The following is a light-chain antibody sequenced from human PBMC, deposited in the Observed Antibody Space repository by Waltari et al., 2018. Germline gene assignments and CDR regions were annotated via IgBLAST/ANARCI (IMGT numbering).Light chain of an antibody. V-gene: IGKV4-1*01. CDR1: QNLFYGSNNKNY. CDR2: GAS. J-gene: IGKJ2*01. CDR3: QQYYSTPPT. Sequence: DVVMTQSPDPLAVSLAVGATPTFNCSQNLFYGSNNKNYFGWYQQKPGQPPKLLIYGASTRESGVPDRFSGSGSGTDFTLTISSLQAEDVAVYYCQQYYSTPPTFGQGTKLEIK.